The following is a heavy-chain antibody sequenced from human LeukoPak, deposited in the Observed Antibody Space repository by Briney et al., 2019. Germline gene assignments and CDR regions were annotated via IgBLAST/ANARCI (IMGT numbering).Heavy chain of an antibody. CDR3: AREALGYSGYVRMDV. J-gene: IGHJ6*03. D-gene: IGHD5-12*01. V-gene: IGHV4-61*02. CDR1: GYSISSGSYY. CDR2: IYTSGSA. Sequence: SETLSLTCTVSGYSISSGSYYWSWIRQPAGKGLEWIGRIYTSGSANYNPSLKSRVTISVDTSKNQFSLKLSSVTAADTAVYYCAREALGYSGYVRMDVWGKGTTVTISS.